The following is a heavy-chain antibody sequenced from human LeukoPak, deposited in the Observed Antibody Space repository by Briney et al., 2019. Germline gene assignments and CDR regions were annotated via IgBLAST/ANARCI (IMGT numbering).Heavy chain of an antibody. CDR3: ASVGYYDSSGYFNPLEYFDY. CDR2: INPNSGGT. Sequence: GASVKVSCKASGYTFTGYYMHWVRQAPGQGLEWMGWINPNSGGTNYAQKFQGRVTMTRDTSIGTAYMELSRLRSDDTAVYYCASVGYYDSSGYFNPLEYFDYWGQGTLVTVSS. D-gene: IGHD3-22*01. CDR1: GYTFTGYY. J-gene: IGHJ4*02. V-gene: IGHV1-2*02.